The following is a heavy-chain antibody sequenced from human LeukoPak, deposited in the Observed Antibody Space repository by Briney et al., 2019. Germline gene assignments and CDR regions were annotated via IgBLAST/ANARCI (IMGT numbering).Heavy chain of an antibody. CDR3: ARDRAARSDAFDI. V-gene: IGHV3-21*01. Sequence: PGGSLRLSCAASGFTFSSYSMNWVRQAPGKGLEWVAAISTTSGNIYYADSVKGRFTISRDNAKNSLYLQMNSLRAEDTAVYYCARDRAARSDAFDIWGQGTMVTVSS. J-gene: IGHJ3*02. CDR2: ISTTSGNI. D-gene: IGHD6-13*01. CDR1: GFTFSSYS.